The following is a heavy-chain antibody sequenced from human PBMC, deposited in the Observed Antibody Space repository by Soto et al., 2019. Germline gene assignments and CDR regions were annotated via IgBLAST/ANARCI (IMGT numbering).Heavy chain of an antibody. D-gene: IGHD3-22*01. Sequence: PGGSLRLSCAASGFTFSSYSMNWVRQAPGKGLEWVSYVSSSSSTIYYADSVKGRFTISRDNAKNSLYLQMNSLRAEDTAVYYCARGAYYYDSSGLSYWGQGT. V-gene: IGHV3-48*01. CDR3: ARGAYYYDSSGLSY. J-gene: IGHJ4*02. CDR1: GFTFSSYS. CDR2: VSSSSSTI.